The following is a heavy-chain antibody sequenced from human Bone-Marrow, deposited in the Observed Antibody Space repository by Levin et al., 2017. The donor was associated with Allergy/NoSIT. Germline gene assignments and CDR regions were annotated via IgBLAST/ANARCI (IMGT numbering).Heavy chain of an antibody. CDR3: ARIAWAETSGWGRAFDL. Sequence: GESLKISCEGSRIIFSKYAMTWVRQGPGKRLEWVSSISGSGGSTYYVDSVKGRFTISRDNSKNTLYVQMNSLRAEDTAVYYCARIAWAETSGWGRAFDLWGQGTTVTVSS. V-gene: IGHV3-23*01. CDR1: RIIFSKYA. D-gene: IGHD6-19*01. J-gene: IGHJ3*01. CDR2: ISGSGGST.